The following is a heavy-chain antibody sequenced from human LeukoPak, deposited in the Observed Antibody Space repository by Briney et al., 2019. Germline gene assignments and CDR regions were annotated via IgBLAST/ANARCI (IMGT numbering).Heavy chain of an antibody. D-gene: IGHD3-3*01. CDR1: GFTFSDDY. J-gene: IGHJ6*02. Sequence: GGSLRLSCAASGFTFSDDYMSWIRQAPGKGLEWVSYISSSGSTIYYADSVKGRFTISRDNAKNSLYLQMNSLRAEDTAVYYCARVVTIFGVVMTYGMDVWGQGTTVTVSS. CDR3: ARVVTIFGVVMTYGMDV. CDR2: ISSSGSTI. V-gene: IGHV3-11*01.